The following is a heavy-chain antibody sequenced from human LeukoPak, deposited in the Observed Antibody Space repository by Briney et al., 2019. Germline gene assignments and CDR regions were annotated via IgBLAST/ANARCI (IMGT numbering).Heavy chain of an antibody. V-gene: IGHV3-20*04. CDR3: AELGITMIGGV. CDR1: GFTFDDYA. CDR2: INWNGGST. D-gene: IGHD3-10*02. J-gene: IGHJ6*04. Sequence: GGSLRLSCAASGFTFDDYAMSWVRQAPGKGLEWVSGINWNGGSTGYADSVKGRFTISRDNAKNSLYLQMNSLRAEDTAVYYCAELGITMIGGVWGKGTTVTISS.